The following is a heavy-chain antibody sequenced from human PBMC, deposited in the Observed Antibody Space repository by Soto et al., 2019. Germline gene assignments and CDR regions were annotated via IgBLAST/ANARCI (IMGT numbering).Heavy chain of an antibody. D-gene: IGHD1-26*01. V-gene: IGHV3-30-3*01. CDR2: ISYDGSNK. Sequence: QVQLVESGGGVVQPGRSLRLSCAASGFTFSSYAMHWVRQAPGKGLEWVAVISYDGSNKYYADSVKGRFTISRDNSKNTLYLQMNSLRAEDTAVYYCARDPNSGSYIDRRPERAGDAFDIWGQGTMVTVSS. CDR3: ARDPNSGSYIDRRPERAGDAFDI. J-gene: IGHJ3*02. CDR1: GFTFSSYA.